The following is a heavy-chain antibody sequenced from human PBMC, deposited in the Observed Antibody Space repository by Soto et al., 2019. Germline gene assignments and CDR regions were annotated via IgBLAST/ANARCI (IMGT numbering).Heavy chain of an antibody. J-gene: IGHJ6*02. V-gene: IGHV1-58*01. CDR3: AADWRITMVRGAPYYYGMDV. Sequence: QMQLVQSGPEVKKPGTSMKVSCKASGITFSSSAVQWVRQARGQRLEWIGWIVVGSGNTNYAQKFQERVTITRDMSTSTADMELSSLRSEDTAVYYCAADWRITMVRGAPYYYGMDVWGQGTTVTVSS. CDR2: IVVGSGNT. D-gene: IGHD3-10*01. CDR1: GITFSSSA.